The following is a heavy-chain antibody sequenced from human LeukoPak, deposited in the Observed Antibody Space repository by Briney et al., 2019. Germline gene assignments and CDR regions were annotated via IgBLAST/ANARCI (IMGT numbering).Heavy chain of an antibody. D-gene: IGHD6-13*01. V-gene: IGHV3-74*01. CDR1: GFPFTTYW. J-gene: IGHJ4*02. Sequence: PGGSLRLSCAASGFPFTTYWMHWVRQAPGKGLVWVSRIHGDGTTTTYADSVQGRFIISRDNAKNSLYLQMNSLRAEDTAVYYCARGIAAAGFDYWGQGTLVTVSS. CDR2: IHGDGTTT. CDR3: ARGIAAAGFDY.